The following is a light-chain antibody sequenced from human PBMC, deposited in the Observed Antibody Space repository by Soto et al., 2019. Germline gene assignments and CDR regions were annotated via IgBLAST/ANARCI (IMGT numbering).Light chain of an antibody. CDR1: SSNIGSNY. CDR3: AGWDDSLSGYV. CDR2: RNN. Sequence: QSVLTQPPSASGTPGQRVTISCSGRSSNIGSNYVYWYQQVPGTAPKLLIYRNNQRPSGVPDRFSGSKSGTSASLAISGLRSEDEADYYCAGWDDSLSGYVFGTGTKATVL. V-gene: IGLV1-47*01. J-gene: IGLJ1*01.